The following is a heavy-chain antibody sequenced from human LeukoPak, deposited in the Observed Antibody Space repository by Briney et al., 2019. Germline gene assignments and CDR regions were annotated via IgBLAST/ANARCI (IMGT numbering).Heavy chain of an antibody. CDR1: GYSFTKFW. Sequence: GESLKISCKASGYSFTKFWIAWVRQMPGKGLEWVGIIYPGDSDTRYNPSLQGQVTISADRSTSTAYLQWSSLKASDTAMYYCARYYSSSSGADYWGQGTLVTVSS. CDR3: ARYYSSSSGADY. J-gene: IGHJ4*02. CDR2: IYPGDSDT. D-gene: IGHD6-6*01. V-gene: IGHV5-51*01.